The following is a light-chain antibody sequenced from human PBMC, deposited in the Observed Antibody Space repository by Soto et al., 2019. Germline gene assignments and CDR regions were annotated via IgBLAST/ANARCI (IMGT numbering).Light chain of an antibody. V-gene: IGKV3-20*01. J-gene: IGKJ4*01. CDR1: QSVSSID. Sequence: EIVLTQSPGPLSLSPGERATLSCRASQSVSSIDLAWYQQKPGQAPRLLIYGASSRPTGIPDRFSGSRSETEVPLIIRRLEPEDRAVYYLLQYRSSALTFGGGPQGEIK. CDR3: LQYRSSALT. CDR2: GAS.